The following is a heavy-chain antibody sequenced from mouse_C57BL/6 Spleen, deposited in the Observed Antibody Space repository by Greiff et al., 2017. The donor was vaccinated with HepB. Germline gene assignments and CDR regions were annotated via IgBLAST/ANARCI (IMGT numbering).Heavy chain of an antibody. CDR1: GFNIKDYY. Sequence: VQLQQSGAELVRPGASVKLSCTASGFNIKDYYMHWVKQRPEQGLEWIGRIDPEDGDTEYAPKFQGKATMTADKSSNTAYLQLSSLTSEDTAVYYCTTESGTRDFDYWGQGTTLTVSS. CDR2: IDPEDGDT. D-gene: IGHD4-1*01. J-gene: IGHJ2*01. CDR3: TTESGTRDFDY. V-gene: IGHV14-1*01.